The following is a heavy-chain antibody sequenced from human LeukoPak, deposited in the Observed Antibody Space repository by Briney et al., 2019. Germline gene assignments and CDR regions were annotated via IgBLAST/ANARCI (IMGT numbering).Heavy chain of an antibody. J-gene: IGHJ6*02. D-gene: IGHD2-8*01. Sequence: PSETLSLTCAVYGGSFSGYYWSWIRQPPGKGLEWIGEINHSGSTNYNPSLKSRVTISVDTSKNQFSLKLSSVTAADTAVYYCARGRKNGYYYYYGMDVWGQGTTVTVSS. CDR3: ARGRKNGYYYYYGMDV. CDR1: GGSFSGYY. CDR2: INHSGST. V-gene: IGHV4-34*01.